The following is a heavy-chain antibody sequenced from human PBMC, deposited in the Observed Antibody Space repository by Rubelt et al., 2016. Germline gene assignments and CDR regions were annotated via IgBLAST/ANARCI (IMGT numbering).Heavy chain of an antibody. Sequence: VQLVESGGGVVQPGGSLRLSCAASGFSFSNAWMSWVRQAPGKGLEWVSSIRSTSSQIFYTNSEKGRFTISRDNAKNSLYLQMDSLRAEDTAVYYCARDSADWGQGTLVTVSS. CDR3: ARDSAD. CDR1: GFSFSNAW. D-gene: IGHD3-10*01. CDR2: IRSTSSQI. V-gene: IGHV3-21*01. J-gene: IGHJ4*02.